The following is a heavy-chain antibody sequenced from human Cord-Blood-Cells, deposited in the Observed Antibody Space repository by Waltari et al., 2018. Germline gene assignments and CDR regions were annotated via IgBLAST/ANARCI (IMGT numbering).Heavy chain of an antibody. CDR2: IHHSVST. CDR3: ARSGSIAARPCDY. V-gene: IGHV4-34*01. CDR1: GGSFSGYY. Sequence: QVQLQQWGAGLLKPSETQSLTCAVYGGSFSGYYWSWIRQPPGKGLEWIGEIHHSVSTNENPSLMSRVTISVDTSKNPCSMKLSSVTAADTAVYYCARSGSIAARPCDYWGQGTLGTVSS. J-gene: IGHJ4*02. D-gene: IGHD6-6*01.